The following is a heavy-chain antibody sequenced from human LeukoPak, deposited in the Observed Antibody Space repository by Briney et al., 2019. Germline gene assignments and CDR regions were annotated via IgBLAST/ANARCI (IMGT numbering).Heavy chain of an antibody. V-gene: IGHV1-2*02. D-gene: IGHD1-26*01. Sequence: GASVKVSCKASGYTFTGYYMHWVRQAPGQGLEWMGWINPNSGGTNYAQKFQGRVTMTRDTSISTAYMELSRLRSDDTAVYYCARDFIELGAMRDGYDAFDIWGQGTMVTVSS. CDR2: INPNSGGT. J-gene: IGHJ3*02. CDR3: ARDFIELGAMRDGYDAFDI. CDR1: GYTFTGYY.